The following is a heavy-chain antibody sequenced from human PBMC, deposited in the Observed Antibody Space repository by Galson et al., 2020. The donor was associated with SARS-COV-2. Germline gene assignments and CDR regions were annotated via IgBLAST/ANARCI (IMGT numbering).Heavy chain of an antibody. CDR3: ARDSFPAYCGGDCYDPYWFDP. Sequence: SCAASGFTFSSYSMNWVRQAPGKGLEWVSSISSSSSYIYYADSVKGRFTISRDNAKNSLYPQMNSLRAEDTAVYYCARDSFPAYCGGDCYDPYWFDPWGQGTLVTVSS. D-gene: IGHD2-21*01. CDR1: GFTFSSYS. CDR2: ISSSSSYI. J-gene: IGHJ5*02. V-gene: IGHV3-21*01.